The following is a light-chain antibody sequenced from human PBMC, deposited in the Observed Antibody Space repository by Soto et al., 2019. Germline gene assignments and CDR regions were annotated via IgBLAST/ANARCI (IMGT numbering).Light chain of an antibody. CDR3: QKYNSAPVT. J-gene: IGKJ3*01. Sequence: DIQMTQSPSSLSASVGDRVAITCRASQGISNYLAWYQQKPGKVPKLLIYAASTLESGVPSRFSGSGSGTDFTLTISSPEPEAVATCYWQKYNSAPVTFGPGTKVDIK. CDR1: QGISNY. V-gene: IGKV1-27*01. CDR2: AAS.